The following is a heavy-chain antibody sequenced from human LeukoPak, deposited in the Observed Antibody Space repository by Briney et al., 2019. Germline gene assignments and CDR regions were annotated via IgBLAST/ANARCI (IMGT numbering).Heavy chain of an antibody. CDR3: ARRKITMIVSRDAFDI. V-gene: IGHV1-3*01. CDR1: GYTFTSYA. D-gene: IGHD3-22*01. CDR2: INAGNGNT. Sequence: ASVKVSCKASGYTFTSYAMHWVRQAPGQRLEWMGWINAGNGNTKYSQKFQGRVTITRDISASTAYMELSSLRSEDTAVYYCARRKITMIVSRDAFDIWGQGTMVTVSS. J-gene: IGHJ3*02.